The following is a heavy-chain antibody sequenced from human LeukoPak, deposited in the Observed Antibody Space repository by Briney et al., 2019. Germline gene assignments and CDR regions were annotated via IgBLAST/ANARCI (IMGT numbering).Heavy chain of an antibody. CDR2: IYYSGST. CDR1: GGSISSYY. Sequence: SETLSLTCTVSGGSISSYYWSWIRQPPGKGLEWIGYIYYSGSTNYNPSLKSRVTISVDTSKNQFSLKLSSVTAADTAVYYCARSGYSYGWHYYYYMDVWGKGTTVTVSS. D-gene: IGHD5-18*01. J-gene: IGHJ6*03. CDR3: ARSGYSYGWHYYYYMDV. V-gene: IGHV4-59*01.